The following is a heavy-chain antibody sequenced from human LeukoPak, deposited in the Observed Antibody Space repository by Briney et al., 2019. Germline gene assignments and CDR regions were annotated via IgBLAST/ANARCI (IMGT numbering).Heavy chain of an antibody. V-gene: IGHV5-10-1*01. CDR3: ARAYNYYGDRD. Sequence: GESLKISCKGSGYTFTSYWITWVRQMPGKGLEWMGRIDPSDSYTNYSPSFQGHVTISVDKSISTAYLQWSGLKASDTAMYYCARAYNYYGDRDWGQGTLVTVSS. J-gene: IGHJ4*02. D-gene: IGHD4-17*01. CDR1: GYTFTSYW. CDR2: IDPSDSYT.